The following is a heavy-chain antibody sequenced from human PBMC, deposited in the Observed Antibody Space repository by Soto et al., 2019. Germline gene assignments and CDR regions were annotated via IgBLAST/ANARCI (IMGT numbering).Heavy chain of an antibody. CDR2: IGGRSTYI. CDR1: GFTFSNYG. V-gene: IGHV3-21*01. D-gene: IGHD6-13*01. Sequence: EVQLVESGGGLGKPGGSLRLSCAASGFTFSNYGMNWVRQAPGKGLEWVSSIGGRSTYIYYADSVKGRFTISRDSAKKSLYLQMNSLIAEDSAFYYCAIDASSNIAPGTRFDPWGQGILVTVSA. CDR3: AIDASSNIAPGTRFDP. J-gene: IGHJ5*02.